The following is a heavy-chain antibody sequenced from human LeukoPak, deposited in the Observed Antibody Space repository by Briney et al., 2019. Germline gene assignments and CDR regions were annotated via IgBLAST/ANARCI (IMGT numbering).Heavy chain of an antibody. J-gene: IGHJ3*02. V-gene: IGHV3-21*01. CDR2: ISSSSSYI. D-gene: IGHD3-9*01. CDR3: ARRCYDILTGYYIGAFDI. Sequence: GGSLRLSCAASGFTFSSYSMNWVRQAPGKGLEWVSSISSSSSYIYYADSVKGRFTISRDNAKNSRYLQMNSLRAEDTAVYYCARRCYDILTGYYIGAFDIWGQGTMVTVSS. CDR1: GFTFSSYS.